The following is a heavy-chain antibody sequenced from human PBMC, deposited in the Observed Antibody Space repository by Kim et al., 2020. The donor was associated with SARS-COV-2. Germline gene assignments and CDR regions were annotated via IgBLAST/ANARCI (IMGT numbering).Heavy chain of an antibody. V-gene: IGHV3-7*01. CDR1: GFTFSSYW. Sequence: GGSLRLSCAASGFTFSSYWMSWVRQAPGKGLEWVANIKQDGSEKYYVDSVKGRFTISRDNAKNSLYLQMNSLRAEDTAVYYCARSGRVRGVTPYYYYGMDVWGQGTTVTVSS. J-gene: IGHJ6*02. CDR2: IKQDGSEK. D-gene: IGHD3-10*01. CDR3: ARSGRVRGVTPYYYYGMDV.